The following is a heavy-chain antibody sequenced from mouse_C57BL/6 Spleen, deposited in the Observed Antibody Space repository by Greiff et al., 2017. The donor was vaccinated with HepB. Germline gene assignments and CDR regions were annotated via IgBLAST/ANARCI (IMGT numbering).Heavy chain of an antibody. V-gene: IGHV1-72*01. Sequence: QVQLQQPGAELVKPGASVKLSCKASGYTFTSYWMHWVKQRPGRGLEWIGRIDPNSGGTKYNEKFKSKATLTVDKPSSTAYMQLSSLTSEDSAVYDGARETTITTVVATDAMDYWGQGTSVTVAA. CDR2: IDPNSGGT. CDR3: ARETTITTVVATDAMDY. CDR1: GYTFTSYW. J-gene: IGHJ4*01. D-gene: IGHD1-1*01.